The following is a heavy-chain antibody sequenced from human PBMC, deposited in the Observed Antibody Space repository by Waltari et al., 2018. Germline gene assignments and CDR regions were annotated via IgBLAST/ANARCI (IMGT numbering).Heavy chain of an antibody. CDR2: IRYDGSNK. Sequence: QVQLVESGGGVVQPGESLRLSCAASGITFSSYGMHWVRQAPGKGLEWVAFIRYDGSNKYYADSVKGRFTISRDNSKNTLYLQMHSLRVEDTAVYYCAKSGITGTTGASYFDYWGQGTPVTVSS. D-gene: IGHD1-7*01. CDR3: AKSGITGTTGASYFDY. J-gene: IGHJ4*02. V-gene: IGHV3-30*02. CDR1: GITFSSYG.